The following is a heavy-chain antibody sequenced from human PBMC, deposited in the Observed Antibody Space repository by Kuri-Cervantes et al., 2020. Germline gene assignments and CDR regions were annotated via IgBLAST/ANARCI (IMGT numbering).Heavy chain of an antibody. D-gene: IGHD3-10*01. CDR1: GFTFSSYW. V-gene: IGHV3-7*03. CDR3: AKGPITMVRGYIPTHWDY. CDR2: IKQDGSEK. J-gene: IGHJ4*02. Sequence: GGSLRLSCAASGFTFSSYWMSWVRQAPGKGLEWVANIKQDGSEKYYVDSVKGRFTISRDNAKNSLYLQMNSLRAEDAAVYYCAKGPITMVRGYIPTHWDYWGQGTRGTGSS.